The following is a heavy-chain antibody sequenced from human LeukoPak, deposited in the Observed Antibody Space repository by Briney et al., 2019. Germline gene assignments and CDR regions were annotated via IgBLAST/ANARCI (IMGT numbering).Heavy chain of an antibody. J-gene: IGHJ4*02. D-gene: IGHD6-13*01. CDR2: INHSGST. Sequence: SETLSLTCAVYGGSFSGYYWSWIRQPPGKGLEWIGEINHSGSTNYNPSLKSRVTISVDTSKNQFSLKLSSVTAADTAVYHCARIPRQLGSYYFDYWSKGPLFTVSS. CDR3: ARIPRQLGSYYFDY. CDR1: GGSFSGYY. V-gene: IGHV4-34*01.